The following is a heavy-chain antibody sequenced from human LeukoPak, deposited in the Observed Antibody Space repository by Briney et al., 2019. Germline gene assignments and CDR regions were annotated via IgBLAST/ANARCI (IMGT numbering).Heavy chain of an antibody. CDR2: INHSGST. D-gene: IGHD1-14*01. CDR1: GGSFSGYY. V-gene: IGHV4-34*01. Sequence: SETLSLTCAVYGGSFSGYYWSWIRQPPGKGLEWIGEINHSGSTNYNPSLKSRVTISVDTSKNQFSLKLSSVTAADTAVYYCARDTGVRPRVAHFDYWGQRTLVTVSS. J-gene: IGHJ4*02. CDR3: ARDTGVRPRVAHFDY.